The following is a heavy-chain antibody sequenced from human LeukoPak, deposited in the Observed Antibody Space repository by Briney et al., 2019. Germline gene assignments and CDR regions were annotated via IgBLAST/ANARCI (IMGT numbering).Heavy chain of an antibody. CDR3: ATDARRDSLFDY. J-gene: IGHJ4*02. CDR1: GYTFTDYY. V-gene: IGHV1-69-2*01. D-gene: IGHD2-15*01. CDR2: VDPEDGET. Sequence: ASVKISCKVSGYTFTDYYMHWVQQAPGEGLEWMGLVDPEDGETIYAEKFQGRVTITADTSTDTAYMELSSLRSEDTAVYYCATDARRDSLFDYWGQGTLVTVSS.